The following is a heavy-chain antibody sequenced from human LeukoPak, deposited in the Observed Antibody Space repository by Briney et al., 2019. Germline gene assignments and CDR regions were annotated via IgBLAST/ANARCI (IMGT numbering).Heavy chain of an antibody. CDR3: ARELRIRPRGAPSIDY. CDR1: GGSISRNTW. Sequence: SETLSLTCAVSGGSISRNTWWSWARQPPGKGLEWIAEIHDSGRTNYNPSLKSRVTISVDKSKNQFSLQLASMTAADTAVYYCARELRIRPRGAPSIDYWGQGTLVTVSS. CDR2: IHDSGRT. V-gene: IGHV4-4*02. J-gene: IGHJ4*02. D-gene: IGHD1-26*01.